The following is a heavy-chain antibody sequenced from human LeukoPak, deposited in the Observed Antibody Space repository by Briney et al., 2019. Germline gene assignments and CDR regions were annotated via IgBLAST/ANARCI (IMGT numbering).Heavy chain of an antibody. CDR1: GYTFTSYD. CDR2: MNPNSGNT. J-gene: IGHJ3*02. Sequence: ASVKVSCTASGYTFTSYDINWVRQATGQGLEWMGWMNPNSGNTGYAQKFQGRVTMTRNTSISTAYMELSSLRSEDTAVYYCARSKISSGGAFDIWGQGTMVTVSS. D-gene: IGHD6-25*01. V-gene: IGHV1-8*01. CDR3: ARSKISSGGAFDI.